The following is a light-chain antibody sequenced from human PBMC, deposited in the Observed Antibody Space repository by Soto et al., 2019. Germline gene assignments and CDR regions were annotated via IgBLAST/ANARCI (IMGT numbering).Light chain of an antibody. CDR1: QSLLHSNGYNY. CDR2: QTS. Sequence: DIVLTQSPLYLPVTPGEPASISCRSSQSLLHSNGYNYLDWYLQRPGQSPHLLIYQTSNRSSGVPDRFSGSGSGREFTLRISRVESEDVGVYYCMQALETAPWTFGQGTKVDIK. CDR3: MQALETAPWT. J-gene: IGKJ1*01. V-gene: IGKV2-28*01.